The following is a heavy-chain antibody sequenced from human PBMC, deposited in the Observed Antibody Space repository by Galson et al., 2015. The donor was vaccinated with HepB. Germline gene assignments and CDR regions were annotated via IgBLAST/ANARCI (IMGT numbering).Heavy chain of an antibody. V-gene: IGHV1-8*01. J-gene: IGHJ5*02. Sequence: SVKVSCKASGYTFTSYDINWVRQATGQGLEWMGWMNPSSGNTGYAQKFQGRVTMTRNTSISTAYMELSSLRSEDTAVYYCARRRYCSSTSCYKGGPNWFDPWGQGTLVTVSS. CDR2: MNPSSGNT. D-gene: IGHD2-2*02. CDR3: ARRRYCSSTSCYKGGPNWFDP. CDR1: GYTFTSYD.